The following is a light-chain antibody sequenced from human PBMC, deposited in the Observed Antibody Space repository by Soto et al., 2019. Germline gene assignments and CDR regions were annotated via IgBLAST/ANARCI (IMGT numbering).Light chain of an antibody. J-gene: IGKJ4*01. CDR3: QQAENLPLT. CDR2: HAS. V-gene: IGKV1-33*01. Sequence: DTQMTQSPSSLSASVGDRVTITCQASQGIAKYLHWYQQKPGKAPKLLIYHASNLQTGAPSRFSGSGSGTDFTFTISSLQPEDMATYYCQQAENLPLTFGGGTKVEI. CDR1: QGIAKY.